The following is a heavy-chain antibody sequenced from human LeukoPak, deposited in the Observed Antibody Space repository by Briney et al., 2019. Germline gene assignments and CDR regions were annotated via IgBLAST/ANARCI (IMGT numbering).Heavy chain of an antibody. V-gene: IGHV3-66*01. CDR2: IYRGGST. CDR1: GFNVSSNY. D-gene: IGHD2-21*02. CDR3: ARDRGCGDCYPPANDAFDI. J-gene: IGHJ3*02. Sequence: GGSLRLSCAASGFNVSSNYMSWVRQAPGKGLEWVSVIYRGGSTYYADSVKGRFTISRDNFKNTLYLQMNSLRAEDTAVYYCARDRGCGDCYPPANDAFDIWGQGTMVTVSS.